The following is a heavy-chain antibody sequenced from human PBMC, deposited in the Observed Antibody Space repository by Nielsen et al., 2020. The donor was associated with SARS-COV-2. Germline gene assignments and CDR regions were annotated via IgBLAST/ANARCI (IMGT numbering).Heavy chain of an antibody. Sequence: SLRLSCAASGFTFSRHAMNWVRQAPGKGLEWVSIIGAGGDNIYYADSVKGRFTISRDNSKNTLYLQINSLRADDTAVYYCATQADGYKSPYDYWGQGTLVTVSS. J-gene: IGHJ4*02. CDR1: GFTFSRHA. V-gene: IGHV3-23*01. CDR3: ATQADGYKSPYDY. D-gene: IGHD3-10*01. CDR2: IGAGGDNI.